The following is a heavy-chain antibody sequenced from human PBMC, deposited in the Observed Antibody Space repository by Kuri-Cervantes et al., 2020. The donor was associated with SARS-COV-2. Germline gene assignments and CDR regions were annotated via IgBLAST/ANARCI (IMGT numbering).Heavy chain of an antibody. Sequence: GESLKISCAASGFTFSSYWMSWVRQARGKGLEWVANIKQDGSEKYYVDSVKGRFTISRDNAKNSLYLQMNSLRAEDTAVYYCARDEYSGDIVAPDYWGQGTLVTVSS. CDR3: ARDEYSGDIVAPDY. CDR2: IKQDGSEK. D-gene: IGHD2-15*01. V-gene: IGHV3-7*05. J-gene: IGHJ4*02. CDR1: GFTFSSYW.